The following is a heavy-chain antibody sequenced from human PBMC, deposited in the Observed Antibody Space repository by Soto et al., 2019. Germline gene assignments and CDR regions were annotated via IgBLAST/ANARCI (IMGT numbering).Heavy chain of an antibody. J-gene: IGHJ3*01. CDR3: GRDGSGGIIDS. V-gene: IGHV1-18*01. D-gene: IGHD2-15*01. CDR1: GYTFTGYG. Sequence: QVQLVQSGAEVKKPGASVKVSCKTSGYTFTGYGINWVRQAPGHGLEWMGWISVFNGNTKYGQNIQDRVIMTTDTSTSTAYMELRSLRSNDTAVYFCGRDGSGGIIDSWGQGTMLIVSS. CDR2: ISVFNGNT.